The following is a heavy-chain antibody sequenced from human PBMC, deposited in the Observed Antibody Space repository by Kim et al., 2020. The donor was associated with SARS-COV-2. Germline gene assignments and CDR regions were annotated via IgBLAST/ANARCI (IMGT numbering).Heavy chain of an antibody. J-gene: IGHJ4*02. D-gene: IGHD4-17*01. Sequence: PSLNSRVTISVDTSKYQFSLKLGSVTAADTAVYYCASDPLTTETCGFDYWGQGTLVTVSS. V-gene: IGHV4-39*07. CDR3: ASDPLTTETCGFDY.